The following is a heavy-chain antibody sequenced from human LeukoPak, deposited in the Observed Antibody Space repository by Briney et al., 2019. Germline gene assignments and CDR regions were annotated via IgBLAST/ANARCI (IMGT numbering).Heavy chain of an antibody. D-gene: IGHD1-20*01. CDR3: ARDGAQYNWNLSFDY. J-gene: IGHJ4*02. Sequence: GSLRLSCAASGFTLSSYGIHWVRQAPGKGLEWVAVIWYDGNNKYYADSVKGRFTIARDNSKNTVYLQMNSLRVEDTAVYYCARDGAQYNWNLSFDYWGQGTLVTVSS. V-gene: IGHV3-33*01. CDR2: IWYDGNNK. CDR1: GFTLSSYG.